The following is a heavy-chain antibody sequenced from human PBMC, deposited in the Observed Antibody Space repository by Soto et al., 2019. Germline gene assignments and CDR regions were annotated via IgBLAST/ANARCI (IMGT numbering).Heavy chain of an antibody. CDR2: IIPIFGTA. V-gene: IGHV1-69*06. J-gene: IGHJ4*02. CDR3: ACLVRSDCSGGSCYPIDY. D-gene: IGHD2-15*01. CDR1: GGTFSSYA. Sequence: QVQLVQSGAEVKKPGSSVKVSCKASGGTFSSYAISWVRQAPGQGLEWMGGIIPIFGTANYAQKFQGRVTITADKSTSTAYMELSSLRSEDTAVYYCACLVRSDCSGGSCYPIDYWGQGTLVTVSS.